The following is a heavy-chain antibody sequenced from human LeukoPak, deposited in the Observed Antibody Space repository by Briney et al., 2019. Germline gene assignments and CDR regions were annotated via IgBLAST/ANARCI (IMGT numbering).Heavy chain of an antibody. CDR1: GFTFSNYT. CDR3: AKDRHAPGRYCSSTICFPFDP. V-gene: IGHV3-23*01. CDR2: ISGSGSST. J-gene: IGHJ5*02. D-gene: IGHD2-2*01. Sequence: GGSLRLSCAASGFTFSNYTMNWVRQVPGKGLEWVSGISGSGSSTYYADSVKGRFTISRDNSKSTLYLQMNSLRAEDTAVYYCAKDRHAPGRYCSSTICFPFDPWGQGTLVTVSS.